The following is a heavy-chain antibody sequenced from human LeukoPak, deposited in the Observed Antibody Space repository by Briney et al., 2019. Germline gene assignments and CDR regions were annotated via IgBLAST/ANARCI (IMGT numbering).Heavy chain of an antibody. V-gene: IGHV4-59*01. J-gene: IGHJ4*02. D-gene: IGHD6-6*01. CDR2: IYYSGST. CDR3: ARVIGGSSSPSFDY. Sequence: SETLSLTCTVSGGSIGSYYWSWIRQPPGKGLEWIGYIYYSGSTNYNPSLKSRVTISVDTSKNQFSLKLSSVTAAGTAVYYCARVIGGSSSPSFDYWGQGTLVTVSS. CDR1: GGSIGSYY.